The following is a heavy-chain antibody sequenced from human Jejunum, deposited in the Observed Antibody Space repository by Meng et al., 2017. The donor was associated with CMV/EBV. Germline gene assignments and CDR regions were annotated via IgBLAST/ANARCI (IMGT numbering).Heavy chain of an antibody. J-gene: IGHJ4*02. CDR1: EVPVVSYW. CDR3: ARDVYGISSPH. V-gene: IGHV3-74*03. CDR2: IDGGGSDT. D-gene: IGHD1-14*01. Sequence: SCGASEVPVVSYWMHWVRQVPGKGLMWVSHIDGGGSDTTYADSVKGRFTISRDNAKNMLFLHMKDLRVEDTAIYYCARDVYGISSPHWGQGALVTVSS.